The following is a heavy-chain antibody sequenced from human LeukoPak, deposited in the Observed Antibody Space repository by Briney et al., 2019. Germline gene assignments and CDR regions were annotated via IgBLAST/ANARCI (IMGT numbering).Heavy chain of an antibody. Sequence: SETLSLTCAVYGGSFSGYYWTWIPHPPGKGLEWIGEINHSGSTNYNPSLKSRVTISVDTSKNQFSLKLSSVAAADTAVYYCARERITYDFWSGYPMDAFDIWGQGTMVTVSS. J-gene: IGHJ3*02. CDR3: ARERITYDFWSGYPMDAFDI. CDR2: INHSGST. V-gene: IGHV4-34*01. CDR1: GGSFSGYY. D-gene: IGHD3-3*01.